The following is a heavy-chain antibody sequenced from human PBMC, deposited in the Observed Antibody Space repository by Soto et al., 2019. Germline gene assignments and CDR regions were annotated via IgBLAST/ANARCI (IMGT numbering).Heavy chain of an antibody. CDR1: GYTFTSYG. J-gene: IGHJ5*02. D-gene: IGHD2-21*02. Sequence: ASVKVSRKASGYTFTSYGISWVRQAPGQGLEWIGWISAYNGNTNYAQKLQGRVTMTTDTSTSTAYMELRSLRSDDTAVYYCARDRFGAYCGGDCYSGPFDWFDPWGQGTLVTVSS. CDR2: ISAYNGNT. CDR3: ARDRFGAYCGGDCYSGPFDWFDP. V-gene: IGHV1-18*01.